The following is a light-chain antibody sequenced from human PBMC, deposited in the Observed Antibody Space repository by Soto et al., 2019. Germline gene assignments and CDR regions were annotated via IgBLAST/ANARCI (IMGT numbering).Light chain of an antibody. CDR2: DAS. V-gene: IGKV3-20*01. CDR1: QTVRNNY. J-gene: IGKJ4*01. Sequence: ECVLTQSPVTLSLSPGERATLSCRASQTVRNNYLAWYQQKPGQAPRLLIYDASSRATGIPDRFSGGGSGTDFTLTISRLEPEDFAVYYCQQFGSYPLTFGGGTKVDI. CDR3: QQFGSYPLT.